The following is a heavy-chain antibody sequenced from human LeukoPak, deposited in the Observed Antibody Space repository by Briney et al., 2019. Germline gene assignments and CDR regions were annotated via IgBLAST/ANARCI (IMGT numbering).Heavy chain of an antibody. J-gene: IGHJ5*02. Sequence: GRSLRLSCAASGFTFSSYGMHWVRQAPGKGLEWVAVISYDGSNEYYADSVKGRFTISRDNSKNTLYLQMNSLRAEDTAVYYCAKDRIAARGWFDPWGQGTLVTVSS. CDR3: AKDRIAARGWFDP. D-gene: IGHD6-6*01. CDR2: ISYDGSNE. CDR1: GFTFSSYG. V-gene: IGHV3-30*18.